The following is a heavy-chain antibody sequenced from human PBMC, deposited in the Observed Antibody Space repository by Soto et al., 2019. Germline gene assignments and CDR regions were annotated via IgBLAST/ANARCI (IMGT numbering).Heavy chain of an antibody. CDR2: IYYTGST. CDR3: ARGSRYCSSTSCPYYYYYGMDV. D-gene: IGHD2-2*01. CDR1: GDSINNYY. V-gene: IGHV4-59*12. Sequence: SETLSLTCTVSGDSINNYYWSWVRQPPGKRLEWIGYIYYTGSTTYNPSLESRVTMSVDTSKNQFSLKLSSVTAADTAVYYCARGSRYCSSTSCPYYYYYGMDVWGQGTTVTVSS. J-gene: IGHJ6*02.